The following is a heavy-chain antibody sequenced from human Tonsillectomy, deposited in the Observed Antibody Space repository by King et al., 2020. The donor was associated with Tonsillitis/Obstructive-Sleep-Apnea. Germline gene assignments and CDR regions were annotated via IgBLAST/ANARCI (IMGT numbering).Heavy chain of an antibody. J-gene: IGHJ6*03. CDR1: GFTFDDYA. CDR3: APHLGIVREDDFFYMDV. D-gene: IGHD1-26*01. CDR2: ISGDGTST. V-gene: IGHV3-43*02. Sequence: VQLVESGGGVVQPGGSLRLSCAASGFTFDDYAMHWVRQAPGKGLEWVSLISGDGTSTSYADSVQGRFTISRDNSKNSLYLQMHSLRTEDTALYYCAPHLGIVREDDFFYMDVWGKGATVTVSS.